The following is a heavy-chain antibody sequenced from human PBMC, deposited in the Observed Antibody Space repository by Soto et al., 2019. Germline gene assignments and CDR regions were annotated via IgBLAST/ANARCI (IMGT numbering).Heavy chain of an antibody. CDR3: ARTAGYSSSPYYYYGMDV. CDR2: IMPGSSHI. V-gene: IGHV3-48*01. CDR1: GFTFSIYS. J-gene: IGHJ6*02. Sequence: PGGSLRLSCAASGFTFSIYSMNWVRQAPGKGLEWVSYIMPGSSHIFYADSVKGRFTISRDNAKNSLYLQMNSLRAEDTAVYYCARTAGYSSSPYYYYGMDVWGQGTTVTVSS. D-gene: IGHD6-13*01.